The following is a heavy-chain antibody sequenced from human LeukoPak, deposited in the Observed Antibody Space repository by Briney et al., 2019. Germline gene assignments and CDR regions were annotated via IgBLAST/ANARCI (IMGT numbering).Heavy chain of an antibody. CDR3: ARVPGIAAATYYFDY. CDR2: INHSGST. V-gene: IGHV4-34*01. D-gene: IGHD6-13*01. CDR1: GGSFSGYY. Sequence: SETLSLTCAVYGGSFSGYYWIWIRQPPGKGLEWIGEINHSGSTNYNPSLKSRVTISVDTSKNQFSLKLSSVTAADTAVYYCARVPGIAAATYYFDYWGQGTLVTVSS. J-gene: IGHJ4*02.